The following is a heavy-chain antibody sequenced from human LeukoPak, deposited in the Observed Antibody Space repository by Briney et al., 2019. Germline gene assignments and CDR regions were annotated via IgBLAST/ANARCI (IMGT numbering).Heavy chain of an antibody. V-gene: IGHV4-34*01. Sequence: PSETLSLTCAVYGGSLSGYYWSWIPQPPGKGLEWIGEINHSGSTNHNPSLKCRVPITVDTAKNQFSLKLSSVTAADTAVYYCARGLGYCSSTSCYAGYGQYYYMDVWGKGTTVTISS. J-gene: IGHJ6*03. CDR3: ARGLGYCSSTSCYAGYGQYYYMDV. D-gene: IGHD2-2*01. CDR1: GGSLSGYY. CDR2: INHSGST.